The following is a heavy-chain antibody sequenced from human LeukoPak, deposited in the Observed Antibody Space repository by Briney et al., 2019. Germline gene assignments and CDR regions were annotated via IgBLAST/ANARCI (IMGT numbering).Heavy chain of an antibody. CDR2: ITSDSTT. J-gene: IGHJ3*01. CDR1: GFTFSSYA. D-gene: IGHD2-21*02. V-gene: IGHV3-23*05. Sequence: GGSLRLSCAASGFTFSSYAMTWVRQAPGKGLEWVSSITSDSTTSYGDSVKGRFTISRDNSKNTVYLQMDSLRAEDTAIFYCGRDPNGDYVGAFEFWSRGTMVTVSS. CDR3: GRDPNGDYVGAFEF.